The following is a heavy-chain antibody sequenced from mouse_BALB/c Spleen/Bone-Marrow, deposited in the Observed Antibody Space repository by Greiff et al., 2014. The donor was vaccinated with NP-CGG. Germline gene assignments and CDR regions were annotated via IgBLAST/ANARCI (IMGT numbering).Heavy chain of an antibody. V-gene: IGHV5-9-3*01. CDR3: ARLRDGYSPFAY. J-gene: IGHJ3*01. Sequence: EVKLVESGGGLVKPGGSLKLSCAASGLTFSSYAMSWVRQTPEKRLEWVATISSGGSYTYYPDSVKGRFTISRDNAKNTLYLQMSSLRSEDTAMYYCARLRDGYSPFAYWGQGTLVTVSA. CDR2: ISSGGSYT. CDR1: GLTFSSYA. D-gene: IGHD2-3*01.